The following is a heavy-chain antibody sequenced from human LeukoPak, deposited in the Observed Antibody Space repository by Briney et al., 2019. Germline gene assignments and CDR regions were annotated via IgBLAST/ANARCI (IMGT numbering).Heavy chain of an antibody. CDR3: AKVNSPYYYYMDV. Sequence: GRSLRLSCAASGFTFSSYAMHWVRQAPGKGLEWVAFIRYDGSNKYYADSVKGRFTISRDNSKNTLYLQMNSLRAEDTAVYYCAKVNSPYYYYMDVWGKGTTVTVSS. J-gene: IGHJ6*03. CDR2: IRYDGSNK. CDR1: GFTFSSYA. V-gene: IGHV3-30*02. D-gene: IGHD1/OR15-1a*01.